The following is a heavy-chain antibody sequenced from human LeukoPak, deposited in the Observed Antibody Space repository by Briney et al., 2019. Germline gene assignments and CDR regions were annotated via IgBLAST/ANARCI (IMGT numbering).Heavy chain of an antibody. V-gene: IGHV3-30-3*01. CDR2: ISYDGSNK. D-gene: IGHD1-26*01. CDR3: ARDPRIVGATHFDY. J-gene: IGHJ4*02. Sequence: GGSLRLSCAASGFTFSSYAMHWVRQAPGKGLEWVAVISYDGSNKYYADSVKGRFTISRDNSKNTLYLQMNSLRAEDTAVYYCARDPRIVGATHFDYWGQGTLVTVSS. CDR1: GFTFSSYA.